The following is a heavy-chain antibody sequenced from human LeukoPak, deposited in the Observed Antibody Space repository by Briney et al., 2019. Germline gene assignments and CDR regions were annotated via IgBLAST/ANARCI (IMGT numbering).Heavy chain of an antibody. CDR3: ARLWAGIAAANHYGMDV. CDR2: IYPGDSDT. D-gene: IGHD6-13*01. Sequence: PGESLKISCKGSGYSFTSYWIGWVRQMPGKGLEWMGIIYPGDSDTRYSPSFQGQVTISADKSISTAYLRWSSLKASDTAMYYCARLWAGIAAANHYGMDVWGQGTTVTVSS. CDR1: GYSFTSYW. J-gene: IGHJ6*02. V-gene: IGHV5-51*01.